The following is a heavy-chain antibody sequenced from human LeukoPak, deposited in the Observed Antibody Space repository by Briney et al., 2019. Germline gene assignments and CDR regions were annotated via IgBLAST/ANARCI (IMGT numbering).Heavy chain of an antibody. CDR1: GFTFSSHA. V-gene: IGHV3-23*01. D-gene: IGHD6-19*01. CDR2: ISGSGGST. Sequence: GASLRLSSVVSGFTFSSHAMNWVRQAPGKGLEWVSSISGSGGSTYYADSVRGRFTISRDNSKNTLYLQMNSLRAEDTAVYYCATYSSGWFNFDYWGQGTLVTVSS. J-gene: IGHJ4*02. CDR3: ATYSSGWFNFDY.